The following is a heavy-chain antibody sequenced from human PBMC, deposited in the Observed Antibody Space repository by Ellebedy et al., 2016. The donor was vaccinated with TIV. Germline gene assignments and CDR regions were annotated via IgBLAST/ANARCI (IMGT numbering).Heavy chain of an antibody. J-gene: IGHJ4*02. Sequence: GGSLRLXCAASGFTFSSYSMNWVRQAPGKGLEWVSAISGSGGSTYYADSVKGRFTISRDNSKNTLYLQMNSLRAEDTAVYYCAKGHYYDSSTLDYWGQGTLVTVSS. CDR3: AKGHYYDSSTLDY. CDR1: GFTFSSYS. D-gene: IGHD3-22*01. CDR2: ISGSGGST. V-gene: IGHV3-23*01.